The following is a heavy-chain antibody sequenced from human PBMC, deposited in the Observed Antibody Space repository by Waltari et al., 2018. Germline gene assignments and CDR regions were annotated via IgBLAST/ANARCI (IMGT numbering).Heavy chain of an antibody. Sequence: QVQLVQSGAEVKKPGASVKVSCKASGYTFTGYYMHWVRQAPGQGLEWMGWINPNSGGTNYAQKFQGRVTMTRDPSISTAYMELSRLRSDDTAVYYCARPIGGYDSSGYPSGGLFDYWGQGTLVTVSS. J-gene: IGHJ4*02. V-gene: IGHV1-2*02. CDR1: GYTFTGYY. CDR2: INPNSGGT. CDR3: ARPIGGYDSSGYPSGGLFDY. D-gene: IGHD3-22*01.